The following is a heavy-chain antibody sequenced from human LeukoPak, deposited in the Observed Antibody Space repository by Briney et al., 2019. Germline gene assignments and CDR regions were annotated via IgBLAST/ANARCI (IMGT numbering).Heavy chain of an antibody. CDR3: TRALSVVAAPDAFDI. CDR1: GYTFTSYG. D-gene: IGHD3-22*01. V-gene: IGHV7-4-1*02. CDR2: INTNTGNP. Sequence: ASVKVSCKASGYTFTSYGMNWVRQAPGQGLEWMGCINTNTGNPTYAQGFTGRFVFSLDTSVSTAYLQISSLKAEDIAVYYCTRALSVVAAPDAFDIWGQGTMVTVSS. J-gene: IGHJ3*02.